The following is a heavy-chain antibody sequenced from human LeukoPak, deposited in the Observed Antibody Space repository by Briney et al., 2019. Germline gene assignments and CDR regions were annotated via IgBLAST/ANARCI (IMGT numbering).Heavy chain of an antibody. CDR1: GFTFSSYG. D-gene: IGHD3-22*01. Sequence: GGSLTLSCAASGFTFSSYGMHWVRQAPGKGLEWVTFIRYDGSSKNYADSVKGRFTISRDNSKNTLYLQMNSLRAEDTAVYYCARDQGSGYYPDHLGLDYWGQGTLVTVSS. CDR3: ARDQGSGYYPDHLGLDY. V-gene: IGHV3-30*02. CDR2: IRYDGSSK. J-gene: IGHJ4*02.